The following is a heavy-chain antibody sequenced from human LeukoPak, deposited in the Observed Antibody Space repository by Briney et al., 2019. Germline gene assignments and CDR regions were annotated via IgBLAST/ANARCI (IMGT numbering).Heavy chain of an antibody. CDR2: IKEVGDER. V-gene: IGHV3-7*01. J-gene: IGHJ4*02. CDR1: GFTFSNYW. Sequence: GGSLRLSCAASGFTFSNYWMSWVRQAPGKGLEWVANIKEVGDERYYVDSVKGRFTISRDNAKNSLYLHMNSLRAEDTAVYYCARRLDSWGQGTLVTVSS. CDR3: ARRLDS.